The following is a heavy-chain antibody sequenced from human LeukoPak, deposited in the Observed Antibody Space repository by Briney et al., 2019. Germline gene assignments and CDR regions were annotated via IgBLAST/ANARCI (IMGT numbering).Heavy chain of an antibody. CDR1: GGSISSHC. D-gene: IGHD1-26*01. CDR2: IYYSGST. CDR3: ARVRNSGSYFLYYYYMDV. V-gene: IGHV4-59*11. J-gene: IGHJ6*03. Sequence: SETLSLTCTVSGGSISSHCWSWIRQPPGKGLEWIGYIYYSGSTNYNPSLKSRVTISVDTSKNQFSLKLSSVTAADTAVYYCARVRNSGSYFLYYYYMDVWGKGTTVTVSS.